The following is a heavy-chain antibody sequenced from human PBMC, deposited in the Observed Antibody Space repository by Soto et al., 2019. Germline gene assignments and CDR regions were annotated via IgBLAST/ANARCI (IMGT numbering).Heavy chain of an antibody. CDR3: AKDASSGITSFDL. D-gene: IGHD3-3*01. V-gene: IGHV3-23*01. CDR2: ISGSGGST. CDR1: GFTFSSYA. Sequence: GGSLRLSCAASGFTFSSYAMSWVRQAPGKGLEWVSTISGSGGSTYYADSVKGRFTISRDNSKNTLYLQMNSLRAEDTALYYCAKDASSGITSFDLWGRGTLVTVSS. J-gene: IGHJ2*01.